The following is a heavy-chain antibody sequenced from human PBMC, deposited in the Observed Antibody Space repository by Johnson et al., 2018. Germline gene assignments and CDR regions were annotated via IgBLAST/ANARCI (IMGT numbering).Heavy chain of an antibody. CDR1: GGSITSHY. CDR2: IFSNGST. J-gene: IGHJ4*02. D-gene: IGHD6-19*01. Sequence: QVQLVESGPGLVRPSETLSLTCTVSGGSITSHYWSWIRQPAGKGLEWIGRIFSNGSTNYNPSLKSRVTMPVDTSKNQFSLKLNSVTAADTAIYYCVSLTVAGTRWGQGTLVTVSS. V-gene: IGHV4-4*07. CDR3: VSLTVAGTR.